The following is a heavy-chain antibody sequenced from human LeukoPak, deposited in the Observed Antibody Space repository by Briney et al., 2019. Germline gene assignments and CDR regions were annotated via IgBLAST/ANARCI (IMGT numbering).Heavy chain of an antibody. V-gene: IGHV4-38-2*02. CDR3: AREGSAGRRYFDY. Sequence: PSETLSLTCTVSGYSISSGYYWGWIRQPPGKGLEWIGSIYHSGSTYYNPSLKSRVTISVDTSKNQFSLKLSSVTAADTAVYYCAREGSAGRRYFDYWGQGTLVTVSS. D-gene: IGHD3-10*01. CDR2: IYHSGST. J-gene: IGHJ4*02. CDR1: GYSISSGYY.